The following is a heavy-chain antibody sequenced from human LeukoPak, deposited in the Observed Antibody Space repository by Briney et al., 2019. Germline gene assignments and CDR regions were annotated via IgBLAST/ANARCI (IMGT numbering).Heavy chain of an antibody. D-gene: IGHD3-22*01. J-gene: IGHJ4*02. V-gene: IGHV3-21*04. CDR1: GFTFSSYG. CDR2: ISSSSSYI. Sequence: GGSLRLSCAASGFTFSSYGMSWVRQAPGKGLEWVSSISSSSSYIYYADSVKGRFTVSRDNAKNSLYLQMNSLRAEDTALYYCARGYYYDSSGYPGDYWGQGTLVTVSS. CDR3: ARGYYYDSSGYPGDY.